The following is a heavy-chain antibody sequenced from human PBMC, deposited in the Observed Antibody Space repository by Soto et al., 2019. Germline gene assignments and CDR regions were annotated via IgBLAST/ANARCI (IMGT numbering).Heavy chain of an antibody. CDR1: GFTFETTD. V-gene: IGHV3-23*01. D-gene: IGHD2-15*01. CDR3: AKEGLHCSGGSCYSP. J-gene: IGHJ4*02. CDR2: ISGTGLSK. Sequence: GGSLRLSCEASGFTFETTDLSWVRQAPGKGLEWVATISGTGLSKYYADSMKSRFIISRDNSKNTLYLQMNSLRAEDTAVYYCAKEGLHCSGGSCYSPWGQGTLVTVSS.